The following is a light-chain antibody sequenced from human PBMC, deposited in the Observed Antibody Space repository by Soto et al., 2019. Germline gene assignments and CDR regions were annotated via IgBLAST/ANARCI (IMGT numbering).Light chain of an antibody. CDR3: QQYFYAPPT. J-gene: IGKJ1*01. V-gene: IGKV4-1*01. CDR2: WAS. CDR1: QNVLYSSNNKDY. Sequence: DVVMTQSPGSLAVSLGERATINCKSSQNVLYSSNNKDYLAWYQQKAGQPPRLLVYWASTRESGVPDRFSGSESGTDFTLTISSLQAEDAAVYYCQQYFYAPPTCGQGTKVEIK.